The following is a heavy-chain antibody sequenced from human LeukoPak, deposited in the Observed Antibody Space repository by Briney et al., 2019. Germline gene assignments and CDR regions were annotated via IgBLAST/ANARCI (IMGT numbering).Heavy chain of an antibody. V-gene: IGHV3-30*18. J-gene: IGHJ3*02. CDR2: ISYDGSNK. CDR3: AKDTKKGENAFDI. Sequence: PGGSLRLSCAASGFTFSSYGMHWVRQAPGKGLEWVAVISYDGSNKYYADSVKGRFTISRDNSKNTLYLQMNSLRAEDTAVYYCAKDTKKGENAFDIWGQGTMVTVSS. CDR1: GFTFSSYG. D-gene: IGHD3-3*01.